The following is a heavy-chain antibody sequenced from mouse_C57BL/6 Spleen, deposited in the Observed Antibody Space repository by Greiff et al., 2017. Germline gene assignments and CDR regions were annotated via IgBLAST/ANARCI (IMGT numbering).Heavy chain of an antibody. V-gene: IGHV1-72*01. J-gene: IGHJ4*01. CDR2: IDPNSGGT. CDR3: AREGTTVVATNYAMDY. Sequence: VQLQQPGAELVKPGASVKLSCKASGYTFTSYWMHWVKQRPGRGLEWIGRIDPNSGGTKYNEKFKSKATLTVDKPSSTAYMQLSSLTSEDSAVYYCAREGTTVVATNYAMDYWGKGTSVTVSS. D-gene: IGHD1-1*01. CDR1: GYTFTSYW.